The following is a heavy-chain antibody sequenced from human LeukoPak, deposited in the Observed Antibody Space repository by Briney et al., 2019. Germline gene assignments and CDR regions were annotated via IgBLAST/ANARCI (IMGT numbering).Heavy chain of an antibody. CDR2: IGTAGDT. CDR1: VFTFSSYD. J-gene: IGHJ4*02. V-gene: IGHV3-13*04. D-gene: IGHD2-2*01. CDR3: ARGSIARVFSSTLFDY. Sequence: PGGSLRLSCAASVFTFSSYDMHWVRQATGKGLEWVSAIGTAGDTYYPGSVKGRFTISRENAKNSLYLQMNSLRAGDTAVYYCARGSIARVFSSTLFDYWGQGTLVTVSS.